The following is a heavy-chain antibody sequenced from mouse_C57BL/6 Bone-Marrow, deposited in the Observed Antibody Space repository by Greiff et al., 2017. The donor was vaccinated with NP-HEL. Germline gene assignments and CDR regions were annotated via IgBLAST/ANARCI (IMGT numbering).Heavy chain of an antibody. CDR3: ARSLITTVVATDY. J-gene: IGHJ2*01. D-gene: IGHD1-1*01. CDR2: IYPGDGDT. V-gene: IGHV1-82*01. CDR1: GYAFSSSW. Sequence: QVQLQQSGPELVKPGASVKISCKASGYAFSSSWMNWVKQRPGKGLEWIGRIYPGDGDTNYNGKFKGKATLTADKSSSTAYMHLSSLTSEDSAVYFCARSLITTVVATDYWGQGTTLTVSS.